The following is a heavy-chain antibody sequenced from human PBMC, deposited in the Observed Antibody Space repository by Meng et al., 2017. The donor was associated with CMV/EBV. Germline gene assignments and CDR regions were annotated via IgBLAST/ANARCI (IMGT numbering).Heavy chain of an antibody. V-gene: IGHV1-69*05. J-gene: IGHJ5*02. CDR2: IIPIFGTA. CDR1: TFSSYD. Sequence: TFSSYDISWVRQAPGQGLEWMGGIIPIFGTANYAQKFQGRVTITTDESTSTAYMELSSLRSEDTAVYYCAREGGTIFGVVTNNWFDPWGQGTLVTVSS. D-gene: IGHD3-3*01. CDR3: AREGGTIFGVVTNNWFDP.